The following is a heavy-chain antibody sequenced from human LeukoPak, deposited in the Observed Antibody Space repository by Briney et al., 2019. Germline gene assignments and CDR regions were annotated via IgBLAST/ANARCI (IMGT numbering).Heavy chain of an antibody. J-gene: IGHJ4*02. CDR3: AREGMVRGVIIPFDY. CDR2: ISYDGSNK. CDR1: GFTFSSYA. V-gene: IGHV3-30*04. Sequence: PGGSLRLSCAASGFTFSSYAMHWVRQTPGKGLEWVAVISYDGSNKYYADSVKGRFTISRDNSKNTLYLQMNSLRAEDTAVYYCAREGMVRGVIIPFDYWGQGTLVTVSS. D-gene: IGHD3-10*01.